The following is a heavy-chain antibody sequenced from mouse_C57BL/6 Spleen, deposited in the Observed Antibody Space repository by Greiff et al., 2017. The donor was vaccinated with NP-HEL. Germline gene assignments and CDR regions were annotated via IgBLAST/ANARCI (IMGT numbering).Heavy chain of an antibody. J-gene: IGHJ4*01. Sequence: EVKLMESGGGLVKPGGSLKLSCAASGFTFSSYAMSWVRQTPEKRLEWVATISDGGSYTYYPDNVKGRFTISRDNAKNNLYLQMSHLKSEDTAMYDCAREGLYYGNHGAGAMDYWGQGTSVTVSS. CDR3: AREGLYYGNHGAGAMDY. CDR2: ISDGGSYT. V-gene: IGHV5-4*01. CDR1: GFTFSSYA. D-gene: IGHD2-1*01.